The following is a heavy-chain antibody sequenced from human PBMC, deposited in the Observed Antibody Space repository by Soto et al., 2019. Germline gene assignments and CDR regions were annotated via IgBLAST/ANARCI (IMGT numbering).Heavy chain of an antibody. D-gene: IGHD1-26*01. J-gene: IGHJ4*02. V-gene: IGHV3-21*01. CDR2: ISSSSSYI. CDR1: GFTFSSYS. Sequence: GGSLRLSCAASGFTFSSYSMNWVRQAPGKGLEWVSSISSSSSYIYYADSVKGRFTISRDNAKNSLYLQMNSLRAEDTAVYYCARGRSGVNEFDYWGQGTLVTVSS. CDR3: ARGRSGVNEFDY.